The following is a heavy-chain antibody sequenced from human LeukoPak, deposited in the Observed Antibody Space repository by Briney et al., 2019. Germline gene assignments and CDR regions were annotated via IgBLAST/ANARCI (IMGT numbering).Heavy chain of an antibody. CDR1: GGTFSSYA. Sequence: SVKVSCKASGGTFSSYAISWVRQAPGQGLEWMGRITPILGIANYAQKFQGRVTITADKSTSTAYMELSSLRSEDTAVYYCARDVSGWYRVCDYWGQGTLVTVSS. CDR3: ARDVSGWYRVCDY. D-gene: IGHD6-19*01. CDR2: ITPILGIA. J-gene: IGHJ4*02. V-gene: IGHV1-69*04.